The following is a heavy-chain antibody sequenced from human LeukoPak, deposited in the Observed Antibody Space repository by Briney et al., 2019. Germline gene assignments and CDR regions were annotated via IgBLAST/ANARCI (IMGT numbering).Heavy chain of an antibody. Sequence: GGSLRLSCAASGFTFSDCYMSWIRQAPGKGLEWVSYISSGSIYTNYADSVKGRFTISRDNAKNSLYLQMNSLRAEDTAVYYCASAYDSSGYLPFDYWGQGTLVTVSS. D-gene: IGHD3-22*01. CDR2: ISSGSIYT. V-gene: IGHV3-11*03. J-gene: IGHJ4*02. CDR1: GFTFSDCY. CDR3: ASAYDSSGYLPFDY.